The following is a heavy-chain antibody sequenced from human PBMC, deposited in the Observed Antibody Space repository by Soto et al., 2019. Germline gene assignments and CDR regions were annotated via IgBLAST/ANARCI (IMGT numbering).Heavy chain of an antibody. J-gene: IGHJ6*02. CDR2: IYYSGST. D-gene: IGHD4-4*01. V-gene: IGHV4-59*08. Sequence: SETLPLTGTVSGGRISGYYWSWIRQPPGKGLEWIGYIYYSGSTNYNPSLKSRETVSVDTSENQFSLTLSSVTAADTAVYYCARASKMNTDRGGYLYYGMDVSGQGTTVTVSS. CDR3: ARASKMNTDRGGYLYYGMDV. CDR1: GGRISGYY.